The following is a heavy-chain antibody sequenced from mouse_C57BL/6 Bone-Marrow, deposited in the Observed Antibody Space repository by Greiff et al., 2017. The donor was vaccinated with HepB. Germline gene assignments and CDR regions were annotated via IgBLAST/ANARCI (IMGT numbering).Heavy chain of an antibody. CDR3: ARHGHYYGSSYGYFDV. Sequence: DVMLVESGGGLVQPGGSLKLSCAASGFTFSDYYMYWVRQTPEKRLEWVAYISNGGGSTYYPDTVKGRFTISRDNAKNTLYLQMSRLKSEDTAMYYCARHGHYYGSSYGYFDVWGTGTTVTVSS. CDR1: GFTFSDYY. D-gene: IGHD1-1*01. V-gene: IGHV5-12*01. CDR2: ISNGGGST. J-gene: IGHJ1*03.